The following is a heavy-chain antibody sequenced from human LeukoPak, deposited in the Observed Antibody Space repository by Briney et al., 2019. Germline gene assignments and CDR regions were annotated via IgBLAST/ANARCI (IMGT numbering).Heavy chain of an antibody. V-gene: IGHV3-23*01. D-gene: IGHD2-8*01. CDR1: GFTLRSSA. CDR2: ISGDGGTI. Sequence: GGSLRLSCAASGFTLRSSAMSWVRQAPGKGLEWVSAISGDGGTISYAASVRGRFTISRDNAKNTLFLQMSSLRAGDTALYYCAKELYGNPSGYWGQGTRVTVSS. CDR3: AKELYGNPSGY. J-gene: IGHJ4*02.